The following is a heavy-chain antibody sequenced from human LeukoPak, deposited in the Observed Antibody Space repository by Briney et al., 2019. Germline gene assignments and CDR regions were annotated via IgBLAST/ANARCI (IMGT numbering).Heavy chain of an antibody. CDR3: ARVTGEHYYYYMDV. J-gene: IGHJ6*03. V-gene: IGHV3-7*01. CDR1: GFTFSNYW. CDR2: IKQDGSEK. Sequence: GGSLRLSCAASGFTFSNYWMSWVRQAPGKGLEWVANIKQDGSEKYYVDSVKGRFTISRDNAKNSLYLKMNSLRAEDTAVYYCARVTGEHYYYYMDVWGKGTTVTVSS. D-gene: IGHD7-27*01.